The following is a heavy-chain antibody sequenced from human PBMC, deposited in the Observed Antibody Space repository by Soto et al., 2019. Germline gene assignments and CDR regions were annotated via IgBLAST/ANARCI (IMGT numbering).Heavy chain of an antibody. D-gene: IGHD2-21*02. CDR2: IYYSGST. V-gene: IGHV4-39*01. CDR3: AIIAYCGGDCYSFDY. Sequence: QLQLQESGPGLVKPSETLSLTCTVSGGSISSSSYYWGWILQPPGKGLKWIGSIYYSGSTYYNPSLKSRVTISVDTSKNQFSLKLSSVTAADTAVYYCAIIAYCGGDCYSFDYWGQGTLVTVSS. J-gene: IGHJ4*02. CDR1: GGSISSSSYY.